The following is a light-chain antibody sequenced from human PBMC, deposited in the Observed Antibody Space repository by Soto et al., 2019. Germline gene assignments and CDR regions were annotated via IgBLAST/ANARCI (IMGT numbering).Light chain of an antibody. CDR2: EAT. Sequence: QSVLTQPASVSGSPGQSITISCTGTSSDIGSSNLVSWYQDHPGKAPKLIIYEATQRPSGISYRFSGSKSGNTASLTISGLQAEDEAEYYCCSYAGSNTYVFGNGTKVTAL. V-gene: IGLV2-23*01. J-gene: IGLJ1*01. CDR1: SSDIGSSNL. CDR3: CSYAGSNTYV.